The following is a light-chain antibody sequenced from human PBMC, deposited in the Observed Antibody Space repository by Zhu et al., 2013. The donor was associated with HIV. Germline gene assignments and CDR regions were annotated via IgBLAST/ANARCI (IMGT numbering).Light chain of an antibody. V-gene: IGKV3-15*01. J-gene: IGKJ2*01. Sequence: EIVMTQSPATLSVSPGERATLSCRASQSVSSNLAWYQQKPGQAPRLLIYGASTRATGIPARFSGSGSGTEFTLTISSLQSEDFAVYYCQQYYSTPYTFGQGTKLEIK. CDR1: QSVSSN. CDR2: GAS. CDR3: QQYYSTPYT.